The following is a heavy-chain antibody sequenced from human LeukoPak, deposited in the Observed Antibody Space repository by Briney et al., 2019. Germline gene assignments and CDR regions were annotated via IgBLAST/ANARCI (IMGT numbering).Heavy chain of an antibody. Sequence: LRASVKVSCKASGGTFSSYAISWVRQAPGQGLEWMGWISAYNGNTNYAQKLQGRVTKTTDTSTSTAYMELRSLRSDDTAVYYCARDEGWNYELYYFDYWGQGTLVTVSS. CDR3: ARDEGWNYELYYFDY. V-gene: IGHV1-18*01. J-gene: IGHJ4*02. CDR1: GGTFSSYA. D-gene: IGHD1-7*01. CDR2: ISAYNGNT.